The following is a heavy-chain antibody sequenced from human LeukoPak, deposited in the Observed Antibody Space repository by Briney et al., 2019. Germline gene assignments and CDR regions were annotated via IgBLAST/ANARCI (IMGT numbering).Heavy chain of an antibody. J-gene: IGHJ3*02. CDR2: IIPIFGTA. CDR1: GGTFSSYA. CDR3: ARGSDYYDSSGTPTAAFDI. V-gene: IGHV1-69*05. D-gene: IGHD3-22*01. Sequence: GSSVKVSCKASGGTFSSYAISWVRQAPGQGLEWMGGIIPIFGTANYAQKFQGRVTITTDESTSTAYMELSSLRSEDTAVYYCARGSDYYDSSGTPTAAFDIWGQGTMVTVSS.